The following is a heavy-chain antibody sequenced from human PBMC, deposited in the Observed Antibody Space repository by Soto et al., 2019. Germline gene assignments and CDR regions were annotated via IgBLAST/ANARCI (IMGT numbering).Heavy chain of an antibody. D-gene: IGHD6-13*01. Sequence: PWWSLRLSCSASVFTFSSYAMSWFRQAPGKGLEWVSAISGSGGSTYYADSVKGRFTISRDNSKNTLYLQMNSLRAEDTAVYYCAKGIAAAGTYYYYGMDVWGQGTTVTVSS. J-gene: IGHJ6*02. CDR1: VFTFSSYA. CDR3: AKGIAAAGTYYYYGMDV. V-gene: IGHV3-23*01. CDR2: ISGSGGST.